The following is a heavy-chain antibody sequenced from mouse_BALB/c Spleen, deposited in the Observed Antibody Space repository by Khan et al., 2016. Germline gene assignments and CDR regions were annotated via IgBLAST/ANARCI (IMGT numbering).Heavy chain of an antibody. CDR2: ISYSGST. V-gene: IGHV3-2*02. J-gene: IGHJ2*01. Sequence: EVQLQESGPGLVKPSQSLSLTCTATGYSITSDYAWNWIRQSPGNKLEWRGYISYSGSTSYNPSFKSRISFTRDTSNNQSYLQLNSVTTEDTATDYCARDYFFDYWGHGSTLTVSS. CDR3: ARDYFFDY. CDR1: GYSITSDYA.